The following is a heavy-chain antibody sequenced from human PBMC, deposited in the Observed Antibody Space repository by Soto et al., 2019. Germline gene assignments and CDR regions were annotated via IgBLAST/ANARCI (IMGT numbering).Heavy chain of an antibody. J-gene: IGHJ2*01. CDR1: GGTFSSYT. CDR2: IIPIFGTA. D-gene: IGHD5-12*01. CDR3: ARGNHRWLQLWYFDL. V-gene: IGHV1-69*12. Sequence: QVQLVQSGAEVKKPGSSVTVSCKASGGTFSSYTISWVRQAPGQGLEWMGGIIPIFGTANYAQKFQCRVTMTADESTSTAYMELSSLRSEDTAVYYCARGNHRWLQLWYFDLWGRGTLVTVSS.